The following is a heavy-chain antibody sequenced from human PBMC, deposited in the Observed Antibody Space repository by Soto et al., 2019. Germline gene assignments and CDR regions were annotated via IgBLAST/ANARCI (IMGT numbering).Heavy chain of an antibody. CDR2: IYYIGNT. D-gene: IGHD4-17*01. V-gene: IGHV4-39*01. J-gene: IGHJ4*02. Sequence: QLQLQESGSGLVKPSETLSLTCIVSNGSISSRSSYWGWIRQTPGKGLEWIGSIYYIGNTYYNPSLKSRVPISIDPSKTQFSLKMNSVTAADTAVYFCGGQDYGAKGYNFENWGQGALVTVSS. CDR1: NGSISSRSSY. CDR3: GGQDYGAKGYNFEN.